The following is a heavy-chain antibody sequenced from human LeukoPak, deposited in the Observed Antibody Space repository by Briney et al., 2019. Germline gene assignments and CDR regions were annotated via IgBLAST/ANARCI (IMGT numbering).Heavy chain of an antibody. V-gene: IGHV3-11*01. CDR1: GFTFRDSY. D-gene: IGHD6-19*01. Sequence: GGSLRLSCEASGFTFRDSYMSWVRQAPGKGLEWLSYITYSGSETHYADSVRGRFTISRDNGKDSLYLQMSSLRADDTAVYYCVRDLAVAASWGRGTLVTVSS. J-gene: IGHJ5*02. CDR3: VRDLAVAAS. CDR2: ITYSGSET.